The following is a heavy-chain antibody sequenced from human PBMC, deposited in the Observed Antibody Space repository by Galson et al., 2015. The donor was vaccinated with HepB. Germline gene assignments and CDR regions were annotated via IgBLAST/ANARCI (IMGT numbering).Heavy chain of an antibody. Sequence: SVKVSCKASGYTFTSYYVHWVRQAPGQGLEWMGIINPSGGSTSYAQKLQGRVTMTRDTSTSTVYMELSGLRSEDTAVYYCARDPDDCSGGSCYLYGMDVWGQGTTVTVSS. CDR1: GYTFTSYY. J-gene: IGHJ6*02. CDR2: INPSGGST. CDR3: ARDPDDCSGGSCYLYGMDV. D-gene: IGHD2-15*01. V-gene: IGHV1-46*04.